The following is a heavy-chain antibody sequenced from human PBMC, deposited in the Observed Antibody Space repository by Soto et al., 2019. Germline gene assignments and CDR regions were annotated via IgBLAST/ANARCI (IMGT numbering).Heavy chain of an antibody. J-gene: IGHJ4*02. V-gene: IGHV4-28*01. D-gene: IGHD6-13*01. CDR3: ARLAPIAAAGTRGYYFDY. CDR1: GYSISSSNW. Sequence: SETLSLTCAVSGYSISSSNWWGWIRQPPGKGLEWIGYIYYSGSTYYNPSLKSRVTMSVDTSKNQFSLKLSSVTAVDTAVYYCARLAPIAAAGTRGYYFDYWGQGTLVTVSS. CDR2: IYYSGST.